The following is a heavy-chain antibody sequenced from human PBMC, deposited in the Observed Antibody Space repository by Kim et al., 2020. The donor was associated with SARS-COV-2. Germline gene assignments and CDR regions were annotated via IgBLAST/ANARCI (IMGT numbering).Heavy chain of an antibody. V-gene: IGHV3-23*01. D-gene: IGHD4-4*01. CDR2: ISGSGGDT. CDR3: ATRSAYRFDS. CDR1: GFTFNNYA. J-gene: IGHJ4*02. Sequence: GGSLRLSCAASGFTFNNYAMYWVRQAPGKGLEWVSSISGSGGDTYYADSVKGRFTIPRANSQNTLYLQMNSLRAEDTAVYHCATRSAYRFDSWGQGTRVT.